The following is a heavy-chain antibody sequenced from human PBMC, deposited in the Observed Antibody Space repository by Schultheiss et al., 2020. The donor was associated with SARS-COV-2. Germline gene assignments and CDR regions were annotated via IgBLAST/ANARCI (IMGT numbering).Heavy chain of an antibody. CDR1: GFTFSSYA. J-gene: IGHJ4*02. V-gene: IGHV3-23*01. Sequence: GGSLRLSCAASGFTFSSYAMSWVRQAPGKGLEWVSAISGSGVSTYYADSVKGRFTISRDNSKNTLYLQMNSLRAEDTAVYYCAKSGGFAYGRIPFDYWAQGTLVTVSS. CDR3: AKSGGFAYGRIPFDY. D-gene: IGHD5-18*01. CDR2: ISGSGVST.